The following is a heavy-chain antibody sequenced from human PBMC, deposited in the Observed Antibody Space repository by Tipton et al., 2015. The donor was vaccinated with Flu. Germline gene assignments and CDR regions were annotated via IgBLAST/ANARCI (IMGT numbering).Heavy chain of an antibody. CDR1: GDSMGSQYF. J-gene: IGHJ5*02. V-gene: IGHV4-38-2*02. CDR3: ARREYSNYVSEPKSWFDP. Sequence: LRLSCTVSGDSMGSQYFWGWIRQPPGKGLEWIGNVHQTGSPYYNPSLRSRVTIGVDRAKNQFSLRLTSVTAADTAVYYCARREYSNYVSEPKSWFDPWGQGTLVTVSS. CDR2: VHQTGSP. D-gene: IGHD6-6*01.